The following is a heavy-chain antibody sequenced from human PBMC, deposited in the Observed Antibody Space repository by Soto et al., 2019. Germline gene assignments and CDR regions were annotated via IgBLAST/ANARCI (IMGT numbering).Heavy chain of an antibody. CDR1: GFTFSSYA. V-gene: IGHV3-64*01. J-gene: IGHJ4*02. CDR3: ARGYGYYFDY. CDR2: ISSNGGST. Sequence: GGSLRLSCAGSGFTFSSYAMHWVRQAPGKGLEYVSVISSNGGSTDYANSVKGRFTISRDNSKNTLYLQMGSLRAEDMAVYYCARGYGYYFDYWGQGTLVTVSS. D-gene: IGHD5-18*01.